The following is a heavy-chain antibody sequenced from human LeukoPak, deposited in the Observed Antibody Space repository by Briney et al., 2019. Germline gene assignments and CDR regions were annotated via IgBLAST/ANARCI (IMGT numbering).Heavy chain of an antibody. CDR3: ARDAPFGELSFDY. J-gene: IGHJ4*02. Sequence: SETLSLTCTVSDGAISSYYWSWIRQPPGKGLEWLGYIYYSGSTNYNPSLKSRVTISVDTSKNQFSLKLSSVTAADTALYYCARDAPFGELSFDYWGQGTLVTFSS. D-gene: IGHD3-10*01. V-gene: IGHV4-59*01. CDR1: DGAISSYY. CDR2: IYYSGST.